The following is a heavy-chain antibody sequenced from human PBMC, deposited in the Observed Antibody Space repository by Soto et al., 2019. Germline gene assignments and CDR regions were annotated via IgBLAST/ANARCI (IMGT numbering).Heavy chain of an antibody. CDR1: GFTFSGYA. CDR3: AKSVKDGSNLNWFDP. D-gene: IGHD2-15*01. CDR2: ISGSGGST. J-gene: IGHJ5*02. Sequence: GGSLRLSCAASGFTFSGYAMSWVRQAPGKGLEWVSAISGSGGSTYYADSVKGRFTISRDNSKNTLYLQMNSLRAEDTAVYYCAKSVKDGSNLNWFDPWGQGTLVTVSS. V-gene: IGHV3-23*01.